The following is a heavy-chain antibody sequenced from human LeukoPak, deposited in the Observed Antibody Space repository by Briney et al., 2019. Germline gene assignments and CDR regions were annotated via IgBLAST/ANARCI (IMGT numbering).Heavy chain of an antibody. CDR2: IYISGST. Sequence: SETLSLTCSVSGGSISNDYWSWIRQPAGKGLEWIGRIYISGSTNYSPSLKSRVTMSVDTSKNQFSLNLISVTAADTAVYYCARALNPLTGTYYFDYWGQGILVTVSS. V-gene: IGHV4-4*07. D-gene: IGHD4/OR15-4a*01. CDR1: GGSISNDY. J-gene: IGHJ4*02. CDR3: ARALNPLTGTYYFDY.